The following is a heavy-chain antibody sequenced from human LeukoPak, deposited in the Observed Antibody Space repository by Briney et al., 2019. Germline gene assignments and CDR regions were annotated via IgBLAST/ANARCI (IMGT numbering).Heavy chain of an antibody. V-gene: IGHV3-74*01. CDR3: ATAGNYYFDY. CDR2: INPDGSVR. Sequence: GGSLRLSCEASGFTFSSTWIHWVRQAPGKGLVWVSRINPDGSVRNYADSVKDRFIISRDNAKRTLYLQMHSLRGEDTAVYYCATAGNYYFDYWGHGTLVTVSS. CDR1: GFTFSSTW. J-gene: IGHJ4*01. D-gene: IGHD1-1*01.